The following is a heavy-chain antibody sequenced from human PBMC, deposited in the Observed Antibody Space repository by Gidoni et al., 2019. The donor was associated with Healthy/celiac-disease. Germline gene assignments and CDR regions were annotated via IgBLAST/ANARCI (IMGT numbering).Heavy chain of an antibody. CDR1: GFTFSSYA. J-gene: IGHJ4*02. V-gene: IGHV3-23*01. CDR3: ATGIAVAGPFDY. Sequence: EVQLLESGGGLVQPGGSLRLSCAASGFTFSSYAMSWVRQAPGKGLEWVSAISGSGGSTYYADSVKGRFTIPRDNSKNTLYLQMNSLRAEDTAVYYCATGIAVAGPFDYWGQGTLVTVSS. D-gene: IGHD6-19*01. CDR2: ISGSGGST.